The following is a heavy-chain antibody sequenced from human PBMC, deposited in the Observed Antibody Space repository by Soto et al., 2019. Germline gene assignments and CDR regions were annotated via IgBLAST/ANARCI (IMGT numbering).Heavy chain of an antibody. CDR2: IDWDDDK. Sequence: SGPTLLNPTQTLTLTCTFSGFSLSTSGMRVSWIRQPPGKALEWLARIDWDDDKFYKTSLKTRLTISKDSSKNQVVLTMTNMDPVDTATYYCARMFHCSGGTCPFDYWGLGALVTVSS. V-gene: IGHV2-70*04. CDR3: ARMFHCSGGTCPFDY. J-gene: IGHJ4*02. CDR1: GFSLSTSGMR. D-gene: IGHD2-15*01.